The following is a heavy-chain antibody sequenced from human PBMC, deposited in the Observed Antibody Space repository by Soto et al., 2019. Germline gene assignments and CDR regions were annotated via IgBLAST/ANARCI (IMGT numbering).Heavy chain of an antibody. CDR2: IYPGDSDA. V-gene: IGHV5-51*01. CDR3: ARQYGSGSKNYYIDV. D-gene: IGHD3-10*01. Sequence: PGESLKISCKGSGYSFTSYWIGWVRQMPGKGLEWMGIIYPGDSDARYSPSFQGQVAVSADRSTSTAYLQWSSLKASDTAMYYCARQYGSGSKNYYIDVWGKGTTVTVSS. CDR1: GYSFTSYW. J-gene: IGHJ6*03.